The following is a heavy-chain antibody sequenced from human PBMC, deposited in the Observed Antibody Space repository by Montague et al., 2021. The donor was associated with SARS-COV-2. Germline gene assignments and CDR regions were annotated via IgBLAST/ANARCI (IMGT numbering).Heavy chain of an antibody. CDR1: GGSISSSSYY. V-gene: IGHV4-39*01. D-gene: IGHD4-23*01. CDR3: ARLVETYYYYYGMDV. CDR2: IYYSGST. J-gene: IGHJ6*02. Sequence: SETLSLPCTVSGGSISSSSYYWGWIRQPPGKGLEWIGSIYYSGSTYYNPSLKSRVTISVDTSKNQFSLKLSSVTAADTAVYYCARLVETYYYYYGMDVWGQGTTVTVSS.